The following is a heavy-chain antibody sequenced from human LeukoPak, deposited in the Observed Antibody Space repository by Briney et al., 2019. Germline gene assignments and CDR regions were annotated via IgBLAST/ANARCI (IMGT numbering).Heavy chain of an antibody. V-gene: IGHV3-74*01. Sequence: PGGSLRLSCAASGFTFSTYWMHWVRQAPGKGLVWVSRINSDGSSTSYADSVKGRFSISRDNAKNTLYLQMNSLRAEDRAVYYCARDLLMMGATGFAYWGQGSLVTVSS. CDR3: ARDLLMMGATGFAY. CDR1: GFTFSTYW. CDR2: INSDGSST. J-gene: IGHJ4*02. D-gene: IGHD1-26*01.